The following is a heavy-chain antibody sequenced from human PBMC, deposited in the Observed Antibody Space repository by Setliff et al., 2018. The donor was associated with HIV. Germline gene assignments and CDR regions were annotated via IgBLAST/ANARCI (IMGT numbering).Heavy chain of an antibody. D-gene: IGHD3-22*01. Sequence: ASVKVSCKASGYTFTSYGMNWVLQAPGQGFEWMGWINTYTGNPTYAQDFTGRLVFSLDTSVSTAYLQISSLKAEYIAVYYCARDGYYYDSSGHLAYYFDYWGQGTLVTVSS. CDR3: ARDGYYYDSSGHLAYYFDY. CDR1: GYTFTSYG. CDR2: INTYTGNP. J-gene: IGHJ4*02. V-gene: IGHV7-4-1*02.